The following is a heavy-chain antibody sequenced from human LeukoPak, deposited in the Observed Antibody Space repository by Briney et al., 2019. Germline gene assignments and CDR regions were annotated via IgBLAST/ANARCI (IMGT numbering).Heavy chain of an antibody. V-gene: IGHV3-30*18. CDR1: GFTFSSYG. CDR2: ISYDGSNK. Sequence: GGSLRLSCAASGFTFSSYGMHWVRQAPGKGLEWVAVISYDGSNKYYADSVKGRFTISRDNSKNTLYLQMNSLRAEDTAVYYCAKDWGAKKLGELSLWDDAFDIWGQGTMVTVSS. D-gene: IGHD3-16*02. J-gene: IGHJ3*02. CDR3: AKDWGAKKLGELSLWDDAFDI.